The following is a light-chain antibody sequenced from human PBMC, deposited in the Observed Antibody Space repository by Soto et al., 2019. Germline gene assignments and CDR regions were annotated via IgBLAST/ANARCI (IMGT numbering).Light chain of an antibody. CDR1: SGDVGGYNY. J-gene: IGLJ1*01. CDR2: DVS. V-gene: IGLV2-14*03. Sequence: QPVLPHPASGSGSPGQSINISCTGTSGDVGGYNYVSWYQHHPGKAPKLVVCDVSNRPSGVSNPFSGSKSGNTASLTISGLQPEDEADYYCSSYTTSNTRQIVFGTGTKVTVL. CDR3: SSYTTSNTRQIV.